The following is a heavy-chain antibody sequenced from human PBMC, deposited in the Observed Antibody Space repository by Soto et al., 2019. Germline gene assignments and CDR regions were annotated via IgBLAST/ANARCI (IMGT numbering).Heavy chain of an antibody. CDR3: VKERYAQLWLENYGMDV. CDR1: GFTFSSYG. CDR2: ISYDGTDK. Sequence: VGSLRLSCAASGFTFSSYGIHWVRQAPGKGLEWVALISYDGTDKYYADSVKGRFTISRDNSKNTLYLQMSSLGPEDTAVYYCVKERYAQLWLENYGMDVWGQGTTVTVSS. V-gene: IGHV3-30*18. J-gene: IGHJ6*02. D-gene: IGHD5-18*01.